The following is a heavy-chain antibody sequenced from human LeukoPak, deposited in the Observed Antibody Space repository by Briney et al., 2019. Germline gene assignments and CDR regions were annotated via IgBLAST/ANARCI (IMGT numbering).Heavy chain of an antibody. J-gene: IGHJ4*02. CDR2: ISYDGSNK. CDR3: ARDSDVGATLDY. CDR1: GFTFSSYG. D-gene: IGHD1-26*01. Sequence: PGRSLRLSCAASGFTFSSYGMHWVRQAPGKGLEWVAVISYDGSNKYYADSVKGRFTISRDNSKNTLYLQMNSLRAEDTAVYYCARDSDVGATLDYWGQGTLVTVSS. V-gene: IGHV3-30*03.